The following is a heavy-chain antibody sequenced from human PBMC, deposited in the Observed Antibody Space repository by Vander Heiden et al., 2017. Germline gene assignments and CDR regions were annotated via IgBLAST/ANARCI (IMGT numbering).Heavy chain of an antibody. Sequence: EVQLLESGGTLVPPGGSLRLSCAASGFPFSNYAMNWVRQAPGKGLEWVSTMSGSGDEIYYADSVKGRFTISRDNAKKTLYLQMSRLRAEDTAVYYCAKDPSSGWQGTYFDYWGHVTLVTVSS. D-gene: IGHD6-19*01. V-gene: IGHV3-23*01. CDR2: MSGSGDEI. J-gene: IGHJ4*01. CDR1: GFPFSNYA. CDR3: AKDPSSGWQGTYFDY.